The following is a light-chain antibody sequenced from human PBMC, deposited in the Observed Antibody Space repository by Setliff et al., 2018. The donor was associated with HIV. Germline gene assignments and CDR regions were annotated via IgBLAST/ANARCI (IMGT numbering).Light chain of an antibody. CDR2: DVA. J-gene: IGLJ1*01. Sequence: QSVLTQPPSVSGSPGQSVNISCTGTTSNVGGYKYVSWYQQHPGKPPKVVIYDVAERPSGVPDRFSASKSGNTASLTISGLQADDEADYFCCSYAGSNTYVFGTGTKVTV. CDR3: CSYAGSNTYV. CDR1: TSNVGGYKY. V-gene: IGLV2-11*01.